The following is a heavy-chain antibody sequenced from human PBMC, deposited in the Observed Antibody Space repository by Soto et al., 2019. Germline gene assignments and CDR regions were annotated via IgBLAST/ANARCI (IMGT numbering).Heavy chain of an antibody. CDR1: GGTFSSYA. V-gene: IGHV1-69*06. J-gene: IGHJ6*02. CDR3: ARYSSSWYVRTTYYYYVTDV. Sequence: SVNLSCKASGGTFSSYAISWVRQAPGQGLEWMGGIIPIFGTANYAQKFQGRVTITADKSTSTAYMELSSLRSEDTAVYYCARYSSSWYVRTTYYYYVTDVWG. D-gene: IGHD6-13*01. CDR2: IIPIFGTA.